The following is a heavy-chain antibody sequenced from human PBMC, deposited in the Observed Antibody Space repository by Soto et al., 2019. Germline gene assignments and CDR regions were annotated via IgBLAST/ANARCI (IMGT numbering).Heavy chain of an antibody. Sequence: SVKVSCKASGGTFSSYAISWVRQAPGQGLEWMGGIIPIFGTANYAQKFQDRATITADKSTSTAYMELSSLRSEERAVYYCARTADRGRLYYYYGTDVWGQGTTVTASS. J-gene: IGHJ6*02. CDR3: ARTADRGRLYYYYGTDV. V-gene: IGHV1-69*06. CDR2: IIPIFGTA. D-gene: IGHD2-2*01. CDR1: GGTFSSYA.